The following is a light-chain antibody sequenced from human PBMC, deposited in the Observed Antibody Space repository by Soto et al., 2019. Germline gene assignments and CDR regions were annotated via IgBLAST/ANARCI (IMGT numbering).Light chain of an antibody. V-gene: IGKV1-39*01. J-gene: IGKJ1*01. Sequence: DIQMTQSPSSLSASVGDRVTITCRASQTMNNFLNWYQQKPGKAPKRLIYAASSLQSGVPSRFSGSGFGTHFTLTITSLQPEDFASYYCQQTDTKPWTFGQGTRVEIK. CDR3: QQTDTKPWT. CDR1: QTMNNF. CDR2: AAS.